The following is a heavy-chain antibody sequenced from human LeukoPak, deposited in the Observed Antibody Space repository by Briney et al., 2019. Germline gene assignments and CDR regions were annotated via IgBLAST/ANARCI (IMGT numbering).Heavy chain of an antibody. Sequence: GGSLRLSCAASGFTVSRNHMNWVRQAPGKGLEWVSIIYSAGVAYYADSVKGRFTISRDDSKNTLYLQMNSLRAEDTAIYYCAKNGDRGAYCTGGTCYPYFYYYMDVWGKGTTVTI. D-gene: IGHD2-15*01. CDR3: AKNGDRGAYCTGGTCYPYFYYYMDV. CDR1: GFTVSRNH. J-gene: IGHJ6*03. V-gene: IGHV3-66*01. CDR2: IYSAGVA.